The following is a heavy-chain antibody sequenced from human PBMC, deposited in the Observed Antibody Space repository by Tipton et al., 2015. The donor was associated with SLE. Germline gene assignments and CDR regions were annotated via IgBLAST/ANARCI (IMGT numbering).Heavy chain of an antibody. CDR1: GYSFTSYW. D-gene: IGHD1-26*01. V-gene: IGHV5-10-1*01. J-gene: IGHJ5*02. Sequence: VQLVQSGPEVRKPGESLKISCKGSGYSFTSYWIGWVRQMPGKGLEWMGRIDPSDSYTNYSPSFQGHVTISADKSISTAYLQWSSLKASDTAMYYCARLSIMGAKGLGEGTWGQGTLVTVSS. CDR3: ARLSIMGAKGLGEGT. CDR2: IDPSDSYT.